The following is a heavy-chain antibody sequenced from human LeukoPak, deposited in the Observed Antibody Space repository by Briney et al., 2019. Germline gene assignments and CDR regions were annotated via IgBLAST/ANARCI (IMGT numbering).Heavy chain of an antibody. CDR3: AKDRIVVVVAATPSIGFDP. CDR2: ISGSGGST. CDR1: GFTFSSYA. V-gene: IGHV3-23*01. Sequence: PGGSLRLSCAASGFTFSSYAMSWVRQVPGKGLEWVSAISGSGGSTYYADSVKGRFTISRDNSKSTLYLQMNSLRAEDTAVYYCAKDRIVVVVAATPSIGFDPWGQGTLVTVSS. D-gene: IGHD2-15*01. J-gene: IGHJ5*02.